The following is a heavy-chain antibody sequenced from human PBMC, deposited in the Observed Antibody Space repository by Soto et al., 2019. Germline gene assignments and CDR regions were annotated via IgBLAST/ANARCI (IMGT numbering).Heavy chain of an antibody. Sequence: ASVKVSCKASGYTFTTYAIHWVRQAPGQGLEWMGIINPSGGSTSYAQKFQGRVTMTRDTSTSTVYMELSSLRSEDTAVYYCARDIETRITIFGVVPNYGMDVWGQGTTVTVSS. D-gene: IGHD3-3*01. CDR3: ARDIETRITIFGVVPNYGMDV. CDR1: GYTFTTYA. V-gene: IGHV1-46*01. J-gene: IGHJ6*02. CDR2: INPSGGST.